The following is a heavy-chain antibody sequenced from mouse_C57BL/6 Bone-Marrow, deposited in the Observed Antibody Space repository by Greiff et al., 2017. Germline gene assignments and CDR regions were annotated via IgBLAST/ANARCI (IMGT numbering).Heavy chain of an antibody. D-gene: IGHD2-5*01. J-gene: IGHJ2*01. CDR3: ARGHYSNDYFDY. CDR2: ISSGSSTI. CDR1: GFTFSDYG. Sequence: DVMLVESGGGLVKPGGSLKLSCAASGFTFSDYGMHWVRQAPEKGLEWVAYISSGSSTIYYADTVKGRFTISRDNAKNTLFLQMTSLRSEDTAMYYCARGHYSNDYFDYWGQGTTLTVSS. V-gene: IGHV5-17*01.